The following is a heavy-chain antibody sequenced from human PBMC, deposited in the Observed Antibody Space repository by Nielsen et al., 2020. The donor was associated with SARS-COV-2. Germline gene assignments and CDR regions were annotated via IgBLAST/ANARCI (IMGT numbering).Heavy chain of an antibody. V-gene: IGHV4-39*01. D-gene: IGHD3-22*01. CDR3: ARYSSSLGWFDP. CDR1: GDSSSSSSYY. J-gene: IGHJ5*02. Sequence: SETLSLTCTVSGDSSSSSSYYWAWIRQPPEKGLEWVGRISDSGTTHYNPSLQSRVTISVDTSKTQFSLKMTSVTAADTALYYCARYSSSLGWFDPWGQGILVTVSS. CDR2: ISDSGTT.